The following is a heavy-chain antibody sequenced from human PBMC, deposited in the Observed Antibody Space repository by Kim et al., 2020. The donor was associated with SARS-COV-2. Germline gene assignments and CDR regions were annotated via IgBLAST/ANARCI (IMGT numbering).Heavy chain of an antibody. V-gene: IGHV4-39*01. CDR2: IYYSGST. CDR1: GGSISSSSYY. J-gene: IGHJ5*02. Sequence: SETLSLTCTVSGGSISSSSYYWGWIRQPPGKGLEWIGSIYYSGSTYYNPSLKSRVTISVDTSKNQFSLKLSSVTAADTAVYYCARHGGYCSGGSCYSGEVPGWFDPWGQGTLVTVSS. CDR3: ARHGGYCSGGSCYSGEVPGWFDP. D-gene: IGHD2-15*01.